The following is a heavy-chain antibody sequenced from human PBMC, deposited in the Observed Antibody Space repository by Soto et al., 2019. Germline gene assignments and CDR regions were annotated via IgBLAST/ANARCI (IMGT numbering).Heavy chain of an antibody. CDR1: GGSISSGGYS. CDR3: ARSVYDFWSGYYTGRAFDI. Sequence: TSETLSLTCAVSGGSISSGGYSWSWIRQPPGKGLEWIGYIYHSGSTYYNPSLKSRVTISVDRSKNQFSLKLSSVTAADTAVYYCARSVYDFWSGYYTGRAFDIWGQGTMVTVSS. CDR2: IYHSGST. V-gene: IGHV4-30-2*01. J-gene: IGHJ3*02. D-gene: IGHD3-3*01.